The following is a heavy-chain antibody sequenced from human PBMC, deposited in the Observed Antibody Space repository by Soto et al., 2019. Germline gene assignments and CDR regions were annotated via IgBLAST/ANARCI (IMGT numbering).Heavy chain of an antibody. D-gene: IGHD2-2*01. V-gene: IGHV1-2*02. CDR3: ARVVCSSTSCYCNYYYGMDV. Sequence: ASVKVSCKASGYTFTGYYMHWVRQAPGQGLEWMGWINPNSGGTNYAQKFQGRVTMTRDTSISTAYMELSRLRSDDTAVYYCARVVCSSTSCYCNYYYGMDVWGQGTTVTVSS. CDR1: GYTFTGYY. CDR2: INPNSGGT. J-gene: IGHJ6*02.